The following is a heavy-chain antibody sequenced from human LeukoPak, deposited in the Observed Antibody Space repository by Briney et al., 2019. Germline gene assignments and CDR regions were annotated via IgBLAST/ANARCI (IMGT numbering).Heavy chain of an antibody. CDR1: GFTFSSYE. V-gene: IGHV3-48*03. CDR2: ISSSGSTI. Sequence: PGGSLRLSCAASGFTFSSYEMNWVRQAPGKGVEWVPYISSSGSTIYYADSVKGGFTISRENAKKTLYMEMNRLRDEETAVYYCARDYDYWGQGTLVTVSS. CDR3: ARDYDY. J-gene: IGHJ4*02.